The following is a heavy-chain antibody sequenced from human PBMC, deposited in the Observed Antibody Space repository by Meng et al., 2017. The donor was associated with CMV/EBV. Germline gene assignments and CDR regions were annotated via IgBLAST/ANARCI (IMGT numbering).Heavy chain of an antibody. Sequence: GESLKISCAASGFSFNTYTMHWVRQSPGKGLEWVAFISNDGTNKNYADSVKGRFTISRDNSKNTLWLQISSLTSEDTAVYYCAKVGDYGGKGWRYYFDHWGQGALVTVSS. CDR3: AKVGDYGGKGWRYYFDH. J-gene: IGHJ4*02. D-gene: IGHD4-23*01. V-gene: IGHV3-30-3*01. CDR1: GFSFNTYT. CDR2: ISNDGTNK.